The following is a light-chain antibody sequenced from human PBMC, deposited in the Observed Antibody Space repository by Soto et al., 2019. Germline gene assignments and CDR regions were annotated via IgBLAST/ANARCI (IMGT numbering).Light chain of an antibody. CDR1: SSDVGGYNY. Sequence: QSALTQPASVSGSPGQSITISCTGTSSDVGGYNYVSWYQQHPGKAPKLMIYDVSNRSSGVSNRFSGSKSGNTASLTISGLQAEDEADYCCSSYTSSTTRVFGGGTKLTVL. CDR3: SSYTSSTTRV. CDR2: DVS. V-gene: IGLV2-14*01. J-gene: IGLJ3*02.